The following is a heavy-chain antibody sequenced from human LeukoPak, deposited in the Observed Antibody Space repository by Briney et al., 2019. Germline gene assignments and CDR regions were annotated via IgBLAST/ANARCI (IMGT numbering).Heavy chain of an antibody. CDR3: ARDHPNYYVSGSYGHYHYGMDV. Sequence: GASVKVSCKASGYTFTTYGISWVRQAPGQGLEWMGWISGYNGNTNYAQKIQGRVIMTTDTSTSTAYMELRSLRSDDTAVYYCARDHPNYYVSGSYGHYHYGMDVWGQGTTVTVSS. CDR2: ISGYNGNT. V-gene: IGHV1-18*04. D-gene: IGHD3-10*01. J-gene: IGHJ6*02. CDR1: GYTFTTYG.